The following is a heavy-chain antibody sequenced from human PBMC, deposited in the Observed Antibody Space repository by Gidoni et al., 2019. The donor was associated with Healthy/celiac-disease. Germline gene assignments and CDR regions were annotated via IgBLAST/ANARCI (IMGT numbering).Heavy chain of an antibody. D-gene: IGHD6-13*01. CDR3: TTDPLAAGGYYYYYGMDV. CDR2: IKSKTDGGTT. V-gene: IGHV3-15*07. CDR1: SNAW. Sequence: SNAWMNWVRQAPGKGLEWVGRIKSKTDGGTTDYAAPVKGRFTISRDDSKNTLYLQMNSLKTEDTAVYYCTTDPLAAGGYYYYYGMDVWGQGTTVTVSS. J-gene: IGHJ6*02.